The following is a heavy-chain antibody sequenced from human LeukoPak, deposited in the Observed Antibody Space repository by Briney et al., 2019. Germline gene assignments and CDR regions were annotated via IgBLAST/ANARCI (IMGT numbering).Heavy chain of an antibody. Sequence: HPGGSLRLSCVGSRFTFSSYGMHWVRQAPGEGLEWVAFIRYDGSNSYYADSVKGRFTISRDNSKNTLYLQMNSLRAEDTAVYYCARDGEGDEEDAFDIWGQGTMVTVSS. CDR2: IRYDGSNS. J-gene: IGHJ3*02. CDR1: RFTFSSYG. D-gene: IGHD7-27*01. CDR3: ARDGEGDEEDAFDI. V-gene: IGHV3-30*02.